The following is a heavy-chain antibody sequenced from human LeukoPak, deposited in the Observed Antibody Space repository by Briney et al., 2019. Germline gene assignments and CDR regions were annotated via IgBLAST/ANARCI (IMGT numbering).Heavy chain of an antibody. V-gene: IGHV4-34*01. CDR2: INHSGST. CDR1: GGSFSGYY. J-gene: IGHJ6*02. Sequence: SETLSLTCAVYGGSFSGYYWSWIRQPPGKGLEWIGEINHSGSTNYNPSPKSRVTISVDTSKNQFSLKLSSVTAADTAVYYCARRVYYYYGMDVWGQGTTVTVSS. CDR3: ARRVYYYYGMDV.